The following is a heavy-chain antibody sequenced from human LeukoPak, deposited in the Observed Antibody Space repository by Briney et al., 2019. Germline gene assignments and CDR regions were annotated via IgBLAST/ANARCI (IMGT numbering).Heavy chain of an antibody. Sequence: SETLSLTCTVSGGSISSNNYYWGWIRQPPGKGLEWIGSLYHTGSAYYNPSLKSRVTISMDVSKNHLSLKLSSVTAADTAVYYCARTYDYVWGSYRSHSFDSWGQGTLVTVSS. D-gene: IGHD3-16*02. CDR3: ARTYDYVWGSYRSHSFDS. J-gene: IGHJ4*02. CDR2: LYHTGSA. CDR1: GGSISSNNYY. V-gene: IGHV4-39*02.